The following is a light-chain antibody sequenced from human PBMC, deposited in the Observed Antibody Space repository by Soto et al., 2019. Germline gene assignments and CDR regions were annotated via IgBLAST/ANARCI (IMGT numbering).Light chain of an antibody. Sequence: EMVMTQSPATLSVSPGERATLSCRASQSVSSNLAWYQQKPGQAPRLLIYGASSRATGIPDRFSGTGSETDFTLTISRLEPEDFAVYYCQQYDNSGTFGQGTKVDIK. V-gene: IGKV3-20*01. CDR1: QSVSSN. J-gene: IGKJ1*01. CDR2: GAS. CDR3: QQYDNSGT.